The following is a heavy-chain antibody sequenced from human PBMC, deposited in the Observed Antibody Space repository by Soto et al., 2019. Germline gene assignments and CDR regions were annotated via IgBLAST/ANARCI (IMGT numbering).Heavy chain of an antibody. CDR1: GFTFSNAW. V-gene: IGHV3-15*01. Sequence: TGGSLRLSCAASGFTFSNAWMSWVRQAPGKGLEWVGRIKSKTDGGTTDYAAPVKGRFTISRDDSKNTLYLQMNSLKTEDTAVYYCTTPTRFFRTTPLPWGQGTLVTVSS. D-gene: IGHD3-3*01. CDR3: TTPTRFFRTTPLP. J-gene: IGHJ5*02. CDR2: IKSKTDGGTT.